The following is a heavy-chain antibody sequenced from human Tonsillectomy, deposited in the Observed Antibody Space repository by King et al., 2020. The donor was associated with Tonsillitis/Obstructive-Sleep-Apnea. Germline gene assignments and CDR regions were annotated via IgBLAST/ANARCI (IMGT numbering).Heavy chain of an antibody. Sequence: VQLVESGGGVVQPGRSLRLSCAASGFTFSGYSMHWVRQAPGKGREWVAVISYDGSKNYYADSVKGRFTISRDNSNNTLFLQMNSLRAEDTAVYFCAREGAYSSGWHDHYFDYWGQGTLVTVSS. CDR2: ISYDGSKN. CDR1: GFTFSGYS. J-gene: IGHJ4*02. CDR3: AREGAYSSGWHDHYFDY. D-gene: IGHD6-19*01. V-gene: IGHV3-30*04.